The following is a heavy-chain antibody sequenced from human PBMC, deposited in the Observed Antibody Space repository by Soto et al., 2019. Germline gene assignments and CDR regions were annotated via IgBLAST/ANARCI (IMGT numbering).Heavy chain of an antibody. CDR1: GGTFSSYA. J-gene: IGHJ3*02. CDR2: INPIFGTA. CDR3: ARSLPDYYDSSSYPLDAFDI. D-gene: IGHD3-22*01. V-gene: IGHV1-69*12. Sequence: QVQLVQSGAEVKKPESSVKVSCKASGGTFSSYAMSWVRQAPGQGLEWVGGINPIFGTANYAQKFQGRVTTIADECTSSVYMELSSLRSEDTAVYYCARSLPDYYDSSSYPLDAFDIWGQGTMVTVSS.